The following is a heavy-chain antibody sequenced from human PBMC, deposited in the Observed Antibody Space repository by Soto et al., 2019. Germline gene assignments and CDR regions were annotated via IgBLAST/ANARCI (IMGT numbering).Heavy chain of an antibody. D-gene: IGHD2-21*02. Sequence: EVQLVESGGGLVQPGGSLRLSCVASGFTFHYYWLHWVRQAPGKGLMWVSRLQTDGSHPDYADSVKGRFTISRDNAKTTLYLQMNNLRAENTAVYYCARGGDPDYWGQGSLVTVSS. V-gene: IGHV3-74*01. CDR1: GFTFHYYW. J-gene: IGHJ4*02. CDR3: ARGGDPDY. CDR2: LQTDGSHP.